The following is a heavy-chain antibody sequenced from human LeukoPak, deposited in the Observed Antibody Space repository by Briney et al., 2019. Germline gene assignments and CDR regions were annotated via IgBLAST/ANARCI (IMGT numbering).Heavy chain of an antibody. D-gene: IGHD6-6*01. Sequence: ASVKVSCKTSGYTFTGYYMHWVRQAPGQGLEWMGWINPNSGGTNYAQKFQGRVTMTRDSSISTAYMELSRLRSDDTAMYYCARTGNIAAPFDYWGQGTLVTVSS. CDR1: GYTFTGYY. CDR2: INPNSGGT. CDR3: ARTGNIAAPFDY. J-gene: IGHJ4*02. V-gene: IGHV1-2*02.